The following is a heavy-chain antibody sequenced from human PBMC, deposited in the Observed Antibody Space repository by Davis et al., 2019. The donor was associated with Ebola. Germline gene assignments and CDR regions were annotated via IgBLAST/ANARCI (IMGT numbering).Heavy chain of an antibody. CDR2: INVGIDSP. J-gene: IGHJ4*02. V-gene: IGHV1-3*01. CDR3: ARFMLATSIDS. CDR1: AYTFTDYT. Sequence: ASVKVSCKASAYTFTDYTVHWVRQAPGQRLEWMGGINVGIDSPQYSQKFQGRVTISRDTSASTVYMELSSLRYEDTAVYYCARFMLATSIDSWGQGTLVTVSS. D-gene: IGHD5-24*01.